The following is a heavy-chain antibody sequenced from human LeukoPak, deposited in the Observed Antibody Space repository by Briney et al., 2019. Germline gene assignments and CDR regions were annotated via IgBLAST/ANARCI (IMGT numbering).Heavy chain of an antibody. Sequence: SETLSLTCTVSGGSISSYYWSWIRQPPGKGLEWIGYIYYSGSTNYNPSLKSRVTISVDTSKNQFSLKLSSVTAADTAVYYCARHGWAVVAGSYGMDVWGQGTTVTVSS. D-gene: IGHD6-19*01. CDR1: GGSISSYY. CDR3: ARHGWAVVAGSYGMDV. CDR2: IYYSGST. V-gene: IGHV4-59*08. J-gene: IGHJ6*02.